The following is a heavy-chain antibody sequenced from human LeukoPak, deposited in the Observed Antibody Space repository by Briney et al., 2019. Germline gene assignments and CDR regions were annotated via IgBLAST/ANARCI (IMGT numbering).Heavy chain of an antibody. D-gene: IGHD3-16*01. CDR2: VYSSGST. CDR3: ASWGWAAHVDY. V-gene: IGHV4-59*08. J-gene: IGHJ4*02. Sequence: PSETLSLTCTVSGGSICSYYCNSIRQPPGKGLEWIGYVYSSGSTNYNPSLKSRVTISVDTSKNQFSLKLSYVTAADTDVYYCASWGWAAHVDYWRQGALVTVSS. CDR1: GGSICSYY.